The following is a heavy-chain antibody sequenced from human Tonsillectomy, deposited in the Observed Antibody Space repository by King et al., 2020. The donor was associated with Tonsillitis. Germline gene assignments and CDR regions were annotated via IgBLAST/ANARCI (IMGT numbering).Heavy chain of an antibody. CDR3: ARHPVWWSDRRSVWFDP. D-gene: IGHD2-21*01. Sequence: QLQESGPGLVKASETLSLCCTVSGDSISSDNYYWGWIRQPPGQGLEWIGSIFYRGSTYYNPSLKSRVTISVDTSKNRFSLRVTSVTAADTAIYFCARHPVWWSDRRSVWFDPWGQGTLVIVSS. CDR1: GDSISSDNYY. V-gene: IGHV4-39*07. CDR2: IFYRGST. J-gene: IGHJ5*02.